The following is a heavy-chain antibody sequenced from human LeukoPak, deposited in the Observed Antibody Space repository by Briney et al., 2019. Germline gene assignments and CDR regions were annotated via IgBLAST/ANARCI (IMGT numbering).Heavy chain of an antibody. J-gene: IGHJ4*02. Sequence: SETLSLTCDVSGYYISTDYYGGWIRQPPGKGLEWIASMYHSGSAYYNPSLKSRVTISVDTSKNQFSLKLNSVTAADTAVYYCARGGAVVAVYFDYWGQGTLVTVSS. CDR1: GYYISTDYY. D-gene: IGHD2-15*01. V-gene: IGHV4-38-2*01. CDR3: ARGGAVVAVYFDY. CDR2: MYHSGSA.